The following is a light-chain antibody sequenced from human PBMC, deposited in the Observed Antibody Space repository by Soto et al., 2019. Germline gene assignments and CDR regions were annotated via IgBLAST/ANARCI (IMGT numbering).Light chain of an antibody. J-gene: IGLJ1*01. CDR1: SSNIGSNT. V-gene: IGLV1-44*01. Sequence: QSVLTQPPSASGTPGQRVTISCSGSSSNIGSNTVNWYQQLPGTAPKLLIYSNNQRPSGVPDRFSGSKSGTSASLTISGLQAEDEADYYCSSYRTGGPFVFGTGTKVTVL. CDR2: SNN. CDR3: SSYRTGGPFV.